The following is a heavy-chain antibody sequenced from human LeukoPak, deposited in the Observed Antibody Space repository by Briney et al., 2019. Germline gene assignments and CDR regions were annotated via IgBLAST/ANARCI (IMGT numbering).Heavy chain of an antibody. Sequence: SVKVSCKASGGTFSSYAISWVRQAPGQGLEWMGGIIPIFGTANYAQKFQGRVTITADESTSTAYMELSSLRSEDTAVYYCARSPFDRYYYDSSGSHYYFDYWGQGTLVTVSS. CDR3: ARSPFDRYYYDSSGSHYYFDY. CDR1: GGTFSSYA. D-gene: IGHD3-22*01. CDR2: IIPIFGTA. J-gene: IGHJ4*02. V-gene: IGHV1-69*01.